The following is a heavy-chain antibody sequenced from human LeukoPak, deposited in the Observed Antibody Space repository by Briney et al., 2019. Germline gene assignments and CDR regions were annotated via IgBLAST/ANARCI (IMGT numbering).Heavy chain of an antibody. V-gene: IGHV1-2*02. D-gene: IGHD5-18*01. CDR1: GYTFTGYY. J-gene: IGHJ4*02. Sequence: GASVKVSCKASGYTFTGYYMHWVRQAPGQGLEWMGWINPNSGGTNYAQKFQGRVTMTRDTSISTAYMELSRLRPDDTAVYYCARSRGYSYGLHPYYFDYWGQGTLVTVSS. CDR2: INPNSGGT. CDR3: ARSRGYSYGLHPYYFDY.